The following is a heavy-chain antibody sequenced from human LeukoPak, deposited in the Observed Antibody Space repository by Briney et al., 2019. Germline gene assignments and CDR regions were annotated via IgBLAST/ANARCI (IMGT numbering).Heavy chain of an antibody. D-gene: IGHD4-17*01. Sequence: KPSETLSLTCTVSGGSISSYYWSWLRQPAGKGLEGIGRIYTSGSTNYNPSLKSRATMSVDTSKNQFSLKLSSVTAADTAVYYCARGAYTYGDYSYYFDYWGQGTLVTVSS. CDR1: GGSISSYY. CDR2: IYTSGST. V-gene: IGHV4-4*07. CDR3: ARGAYTYGDYSYYFDY. J-gene: IGHJ4*02.